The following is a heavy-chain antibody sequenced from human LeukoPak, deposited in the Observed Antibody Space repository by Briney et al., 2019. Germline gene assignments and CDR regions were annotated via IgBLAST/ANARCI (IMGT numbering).Heavy chain of an antibody. CDR2: ISSSSSYT. Sequence: GGSLRLSCAASGFTFSDYYMSWIRQAPGKGLEWVSYISSSSSYTNYADSVKGRFTISRDNAKNSLYLKMNSLRAEDTAVYYCAREGQQLVFDYWGQGTLATVSS. D-gene: IGHD6-13*01. J-gene: IGHJ4*02. V-gene: IGHV3-11*06. CDR1: GFTFSDYY. CDR3: AREGQQLVFDY.